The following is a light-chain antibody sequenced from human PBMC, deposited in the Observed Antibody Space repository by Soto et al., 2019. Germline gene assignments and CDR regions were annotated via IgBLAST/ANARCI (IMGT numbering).Light chain of an antibody. J-gene: IGKJ4*01. CDR3: QKYGDSPLT. CDR2: ATS. Sequence: EIVVTQSPATLSVSPGERATLSCRASQSVGNNFAWYQQKPGQAPRLLIFATSTRATGVPARFSGSGSGTQFTLTISSQQSEDIAVYYWQKYGDSPLTFGGG. CDR1: QSVGNN. V-gene: IGKV3-15*01.